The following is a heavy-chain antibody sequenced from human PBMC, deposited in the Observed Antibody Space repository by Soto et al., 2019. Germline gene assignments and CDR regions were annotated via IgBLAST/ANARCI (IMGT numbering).Heavy chain of an antibody. CDR2: ISGSGGST. CDR1: GFTFSSYA. D-gene: IGHD4-17*01. J-gene: IGHJ5*02. Sequence: GGSLRLSCAASGFTFSSYAMSWVRQAPGKGLEWVSAISGSGGSTYYADSVKGRFTISRDNSKNTLYLQMNSLRAEDTAVYYCAKDRDYLIRYNWFAPWGQGTLVTVSS. CDR3: AKDRDYLIRYNWFAP. V-gene: IGHV3-23*01.